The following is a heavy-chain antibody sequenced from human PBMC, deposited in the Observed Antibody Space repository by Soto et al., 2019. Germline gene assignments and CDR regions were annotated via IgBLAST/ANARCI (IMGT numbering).Heavy chain of an antibody. Sequence: PRLSCAASGFTFSSYWMSWVRQAPGKGLEWVANIKQDGSERYYVDSVKGRFTISRDNAKDSLYLQMNSLRAEDTAVYYCARGIGVDVWGQGTTVTVSS. CDR2: IKQDGSER. CDR3: ARGIGVDV. J-gene: IGHJ6*02. V-gene: IGHV3-7*03. D-gene: IGHD3-10*01. CDR1: GFTFSSYW.